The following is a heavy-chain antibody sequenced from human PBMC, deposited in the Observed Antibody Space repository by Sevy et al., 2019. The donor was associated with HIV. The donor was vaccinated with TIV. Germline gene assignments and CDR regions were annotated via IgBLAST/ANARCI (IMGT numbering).Heavy chain of an antibody. Sequence: GGSLRLSCAASGFIFSSYSMNWVRQAPGKGLEWVSSISSTSSYIYYADSVKGRFTTSRDNAKNSLYLQMNSLRVEDTAVYYCARVQDYYDSSGLVTWGQGTLVTVSS. CDR2: ISSTSSYI. J-gene: IGHJ5*02. V-gene: IGHV3-21*01. D-gene: IGHD3-22*01. CDR1: GFIFSSYS. CDR3: ARVQDYYDSSGLVT.